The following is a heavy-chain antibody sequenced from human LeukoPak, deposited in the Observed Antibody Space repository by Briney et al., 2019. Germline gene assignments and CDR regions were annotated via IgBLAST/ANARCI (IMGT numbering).Heavy chain of an antibody. D-gene: IGHD6-6*01. CDR1: GFTFNNYA. CDR2: ISDSGGDT. Sequence: GGSLRLSCAVSGFTFNNYAMSWVRQAPGKGLEWVSAISDSGGDTYYADSVKGRFTISRDNFKNTLYLQMNSLRAEDTATYYCAKRIQYGGSSAYFDYWGQGTLVTVSS. J-gene: IGHJ4*02. CDR3: AKRIQYGGSSAYFDY. V-gene: IGHV3-23*01.